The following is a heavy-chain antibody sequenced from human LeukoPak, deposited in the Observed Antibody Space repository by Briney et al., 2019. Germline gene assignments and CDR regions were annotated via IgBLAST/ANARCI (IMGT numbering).Heavy chain of an antibody. J-gene: IGHJ4*02. V-gene: IGHV3-21*04. CDR1: GFTFSSYS. Sequence: GGSLRLSCAASGFTFSSYSMNWVRQAPGKGLEWVSSISSSSSYIYYADSVKGRFTISRDSSKNTLFLQMNRLRPEAAAVYYCAKAPVTTCRGAYCHPFDYWGQGALVTVSS. D-gene: IGHD2-21*01. CDR3: AKAPVTTCRGAYCHPFDY. CDR2: ISSSSSYI.